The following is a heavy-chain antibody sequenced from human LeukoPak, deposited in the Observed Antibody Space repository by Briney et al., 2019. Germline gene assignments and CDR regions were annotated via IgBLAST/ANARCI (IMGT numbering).Heavy chain of an antibody. CDR1: GGSFSGYY. CDR2: INHSGST. Sequence: SETLSLTCAVYGGSFSGYYWSWIRQPPGKGLEWIEEINHSGSTNYNPSLKSRVTISVDTSKNQFSLKLSSVTAADTAVYYCARDPPDPTNYYYYGMDVWGQGTTVTVSS. CDR3: ARDPPDPTNYYYYGMDV. J-gene: IGHJ6*02. V-gene: IGHV4-34*01.